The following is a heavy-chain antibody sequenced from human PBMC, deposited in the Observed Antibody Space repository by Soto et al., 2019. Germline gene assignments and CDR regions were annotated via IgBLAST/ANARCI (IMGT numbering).Heavy chain of an antibody. V-gene: IGHV4-39*01. CDR2: IYYSGST. D-gene: IGHD6-19*01. J-gene: IGHJ5*02. Sequence: QLQLQESGPGLVKPSETLSLTCTVSGGSISSSSYYWGWIRQPPGQGLEWIGSIYYSGSTYYNPSLKSRVTISVDTSKNQFSLKLSAVTAADTAVYYCARRTVAGERFDPWGQGTLVTVSS. CDR1: GGSISSSSYY. CDR3: ARRTVAGERFDP.